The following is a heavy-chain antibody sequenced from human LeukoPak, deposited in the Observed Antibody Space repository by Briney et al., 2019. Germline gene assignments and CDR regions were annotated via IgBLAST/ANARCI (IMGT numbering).Heavy chain of an antibody. Sequence: SVKVSCKASGGTFSSYAISWVRQAPGQGLEWMGRIIPILGIANYAQKFQGRVTITADKSTSTAYMELSSLRSEDTAVYYCARRSRVRGVITPYYFDYWGQGSLVTVSS. J-gene: IGHJ4*02. D-gene: IGHD3-10*01. CDR1: GGTFSSYA. CDR2: IIPILGIA. CDR3: ARRSRVRGVITPYYFDY. V-gene: IGHV1-69*04.